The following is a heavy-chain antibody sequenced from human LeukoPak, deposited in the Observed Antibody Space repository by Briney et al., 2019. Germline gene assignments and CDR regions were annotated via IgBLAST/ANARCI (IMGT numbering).Heavy chain of an antibody. CDR3: ARELYGSGTYGFDY. CDR1: GYTFTGYH. V-gene: IGHV1-2*02. Sequence: ASVKVSCKASGYTFTGYHMHWVRQAPGQGLEWMGCINPNSDDTNYAQRFQGRVTMTRDTSITTAYMELSSLRSDDTAVYYCARELYGSGTYGFDYWGQGTLVTVSS. CDR2: INPNSDDT. J-gene: IGHJ4*02. D-gene: IGHD3-10*01.